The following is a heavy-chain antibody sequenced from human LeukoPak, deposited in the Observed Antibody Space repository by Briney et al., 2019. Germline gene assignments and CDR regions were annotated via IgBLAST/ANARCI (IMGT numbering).Heavy chain of an antibody. CDR2: ISYDGSNK. CDR3: AKLSPY. V-gene: IGHV3-30*18. D-gene: IGHD3-16*01. Sequence: GRSLRLSCAASGFTFSSYAMHWVRQAPGKGLEWVAVISYDGSNKYYADSVKGRFTISRDNSKNTLYLQMNSLRAEDTAVYYCAKLSPYWGQGTLVTVSS. J-gene: IGHJ4*02. CDR1: GFTFSSYA.